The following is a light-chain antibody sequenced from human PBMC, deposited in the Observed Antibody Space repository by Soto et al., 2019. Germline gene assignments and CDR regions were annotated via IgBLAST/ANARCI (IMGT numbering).Light chain of an antibody. V-gene: IGLV2-14*01. CDR1: SSDVGDYNY. J-gene: IGLJ2*01. Sequence: QSALTQPASVSGSPGQSITISCTRTSSDVGDYNYVSWYQQHPGRAPKLMIYEVSNRPSGVSTRFSGSKSANTASLTISGLQAEDEADYYCSSYTSGSTPVVFGGGTQLTVL. CDR3: SSYTSGSTPVV. CDR2: EVS.